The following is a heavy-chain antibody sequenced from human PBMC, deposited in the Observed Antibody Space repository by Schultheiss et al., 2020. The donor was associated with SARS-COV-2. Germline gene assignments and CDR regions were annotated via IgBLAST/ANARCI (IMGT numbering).Heavy chain of an antibody. CDR2: IIPIFGTA. CDR1: GGTFSSYA. CDR3: ARSRNYYDSSGYPFDY. D-gene: IGHD3-22*01. Sequence: ASVKVSCKASGGTFSSYAISWVRQAPGQGLEWMGGIIPIFGTANYAQKFQGRVTITADESTSTAYMELSSLRSEDTAVYYCARSRNYYDSSGYPFDYWGQGTLVTVSS. J-gene: IGHJ4*02. V-gene: IGHV1-69*13.